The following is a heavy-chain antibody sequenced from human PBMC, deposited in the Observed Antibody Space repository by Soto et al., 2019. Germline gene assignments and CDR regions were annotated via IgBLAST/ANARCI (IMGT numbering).Heavy chain of an antibody. Sequence: QVQLQESGPGLVKPSETLSLTCTVSGGSISSYYWSWIRQPPGKGLEWIGYIYYSGSTNYNPSLKSRVTISVDTSKNQFSLKLSSVTAADTAVYYCARVIDFWSGYRNWFDPWGQGTLVTVSS. D-gene: IGHD3-3*01. CDR2: IYYSGST. J-gene: IGHJ5*02. CDR3: ARVIDFWSGYRNWFDP. CDR1: GGSISSYY. V-gene: IGHV4-59*01.